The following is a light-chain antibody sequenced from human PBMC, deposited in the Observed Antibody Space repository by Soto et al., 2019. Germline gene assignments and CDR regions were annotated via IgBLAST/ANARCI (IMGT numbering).Light chain of an antibody. V-gene: IGLV2-14*01. Sequence: QSALTQPASVSGSPGQSITISCTGTSSDVGGFNYVSWYQQHPGKAPKLIIFEVSNRPSGVSNRFSGSKSGNTASLTISGLQAEDEADSSCNSYTSSSTHYVFGTGTKLTVL. J-gene: IGLJ1*01. CDR2: EVS. CDR3: NSYTSSSTHYV. CDR1: SSDVGGFNY.